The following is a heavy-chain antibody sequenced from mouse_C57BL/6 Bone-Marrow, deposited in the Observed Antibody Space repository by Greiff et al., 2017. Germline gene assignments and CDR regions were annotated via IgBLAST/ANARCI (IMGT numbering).Heavy chain of an antibody. CDR2: IRSKSSNYAT. Sequence: EVKVIESGGGLVQPKGSLKLSCVASGFTFNTYAMHWVRQAPGKGLEWVARIRSKSSNYATYYADSVKDRFTISRDDSQSMLYLQMNNLKTEDTAMYYCVRGSNPGGYFDYWGQGTTLTVSS. V-gene: IGHV10-3*01. J-gene: IGHJ2*01. CDR3: VRGSNPGGYFDY. CDR1: GFTFNTYA. D-gene: IGHD4-1*01.